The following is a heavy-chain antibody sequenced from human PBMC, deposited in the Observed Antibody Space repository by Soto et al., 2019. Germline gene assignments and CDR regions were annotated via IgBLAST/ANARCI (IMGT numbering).Heavy chain of an antibody. V-gene: IGHV1-2*04. Sequence: GASVKVSCTASGYTFTGYYMHWVRQAPGQGLEWMGWINPNSGGTNYAQKFQGWVTMTRDTSISTAYMELSRLRSDDTAVYYCARAAAAGTPPYFDYWGQGTLVTV. CDR3: ARAAAAGTPPYFDY. CDR2: INPNSGGT. J-gene: IGHJ4*02. CDR1: GYTFTGYY. D-gene: IGHD6-13*01.